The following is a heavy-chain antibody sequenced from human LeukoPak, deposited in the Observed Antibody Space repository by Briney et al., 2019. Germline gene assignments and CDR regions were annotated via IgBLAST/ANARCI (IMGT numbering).Heavy chain of an antibody. V-gene: IGHV3-21*01. CDR3: ARAQCSSTSCYSYYMDV. J-gene: IGHJ6*03. CDR1: GFTFSSYS. CDR2: ISSSSSYI. D-gene: IGHD2-2*01. Sequence: GGSLRLSCAASGFTFSSYSMNWVRQAPGKGLEWVSSISSSSSYIYYADSVKGRFTISRDNAKNSLYLQMNSLRAEDTAVYYCARAQCSSTSCYSYYMDVWGKGTTVTISS.